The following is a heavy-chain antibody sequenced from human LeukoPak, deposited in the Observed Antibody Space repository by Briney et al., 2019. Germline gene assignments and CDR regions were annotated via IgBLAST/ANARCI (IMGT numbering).Heavy chain of an antibody. CDR3: ARDRRGGSSSWYGGKDYYYYGMDV. D-gene: IGHD6-13*01. Sequence: GGSLRLSCAASGFTFSSYAMSWVRQAPGKGLEWVSAISGSGGSTYYADSVKGRFTISRDNAKNSLYLQMNSLRAEDTAVYYCARDRRGGSSSWYGGKDYYYYGMDVWGQGTTVTVSS. J-gene: IGHJ6*02. CDR1: GFTFSSYA. V-gene: IGHV3-23*01. CDR2: ISGSGGST.